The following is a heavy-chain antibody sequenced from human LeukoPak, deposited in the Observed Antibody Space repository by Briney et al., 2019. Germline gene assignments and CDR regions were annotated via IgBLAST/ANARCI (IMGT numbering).Heavy chain of an antibody. D-gene: IGHD6-13*01. CDR1: GGSISSYY. V-gene: IGHV4-59*08. Sequence: SETLSLTCTVSGGSISSYYWSWIRQPPGKGPEWIAYIDYSGSTNYNPSLKSRVTISVDTSKNQFSLNLSSVTAADTAVYYCARLRRYSSRPDAIDIWGQGTMVTVSS. CDR3: ARLRRYSSRPDAIDI. J-gene: IGHJ3*02. CDR2: IDYSGST.